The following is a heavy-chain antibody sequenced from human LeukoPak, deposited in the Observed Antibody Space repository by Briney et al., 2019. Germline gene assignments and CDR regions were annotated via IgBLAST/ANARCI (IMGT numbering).Heavy chain of an antibody. Sequence: SETLSLTCAVYGGSFSGYYWSWIRQPPGKGLEWIGEISHSGSTNYNPSLKSRVTISVDTSKNQFSLKLSSVTAADTAVYYCARGGDSRGWYDWFYPWGQGTLVTVSS. CDR3: ARGGDSRGWYDWFYP. CDR1: GGSFSGYY. CDR2: ISHSGST. D-gene: IGHD6-19*01. V-gene: IGHV4-34*01. J-gene: IGHJ5*02.